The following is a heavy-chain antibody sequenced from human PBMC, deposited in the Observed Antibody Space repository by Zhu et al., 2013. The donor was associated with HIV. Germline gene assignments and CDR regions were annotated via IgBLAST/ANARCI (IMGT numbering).Heavy chain of an antibody. CDR3: ARVAGTTYYYYGMDV. CDR2: INPNSGGT. Sequence: QVQLVQSGAEVKKPGASVKVSCKASGYTFTGYYMHWVRQAPGQGLEWMGWINPNSGGTNYAQKFQGRVTMTRDTSISTAYMELSRLRSDDTAVYYCARVAGTTYYYYGMDVWGQGTTVTVSS. V-gene: IGHV1-2*02. D-gene: IGHD1-1*01. J-gene: IGHJ6*02. CDR1: GYTFTGYY.